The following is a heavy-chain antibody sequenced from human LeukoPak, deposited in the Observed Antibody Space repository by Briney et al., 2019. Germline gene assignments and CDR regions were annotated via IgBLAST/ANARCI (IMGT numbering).Heavy chain of an antibody. J-gene: IGHJ4*02. CDR3: AKLRAMVRGVPRPHYFDY. Sequence: PSETLSLTCTVSRYSTSNGYYWGWIRPPPGKGLEWIGSIFHSGATFYNPSLKSRVTISVDTSKNQFSLKLNSVTAADTAVYYCAKLRAMVRGVPRPHYFDYWGQGTLVTVSS. CDR2: IFHSGAT. V-gene: IGHV4-38-2*02. CDR1: RYSTSNGYY. D-gene: IGHD3-10*01.